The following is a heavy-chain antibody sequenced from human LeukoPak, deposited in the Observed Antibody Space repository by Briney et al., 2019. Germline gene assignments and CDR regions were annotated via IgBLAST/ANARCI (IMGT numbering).Heavy chain of an antibody. J-gene: IGHJ4*02. CDR1: GGSISSYD. Sequence: SETLSLTCTVSGGSISSYDWSWIRQHPGKGLEWIGYIYYSGSTYYNPSLKSRVTISVDTSKNQFSLKLSSVTAADTAVYYCARSTLTIAAADTTYFDYWGQGTLVTVSS. D-gene: IGHD6-13*01. V-gene: IGHV4-59*06. CDR3: ARSTLTIAAADTTYFDY. CDR2: IYYSGST.